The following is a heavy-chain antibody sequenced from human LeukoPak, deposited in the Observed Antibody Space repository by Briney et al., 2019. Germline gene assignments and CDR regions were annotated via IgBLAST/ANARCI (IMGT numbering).Heavy chain of an antibody. J-gene: IGHJ4*02. CDR1: GYTFTSYD. CDR2: MNPNSGNT. CDR3: ARGPYYGEGDY. D-gene: IGHD3-3*01. Sequence: ASVKVSCKASGYTFTSYDINWVRQATGQGLEWMGWMNPNSGNTGYAQTLQGRVTITRNTSISTAYMELSSLRSDDTAVYYCARGPYYGEGDYWGQGTLVTVSS. V-gene: IGHV1-8*03.